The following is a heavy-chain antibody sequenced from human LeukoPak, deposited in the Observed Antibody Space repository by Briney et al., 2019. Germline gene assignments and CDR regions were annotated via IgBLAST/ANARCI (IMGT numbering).Heavy chain of an antibody. CDR2: IYYSGST. J-gene: IGHJ6*02. CDR1: GGSISGYY. Sequence: SKTLSLTCTVSGGSISGYYWSWVRQPAGKGLEWIGYIYYSGSTNYNPSLKSRVTISVDTSKNQFSLKLSSVTAADTAVYYCASLGTLMGASYGMNVWGQGTTVTVSS. V-gene: IGHV4-59*01. CDR3: ASLGTLMGASYGMNV. D-gene: IGHD3-16*01.